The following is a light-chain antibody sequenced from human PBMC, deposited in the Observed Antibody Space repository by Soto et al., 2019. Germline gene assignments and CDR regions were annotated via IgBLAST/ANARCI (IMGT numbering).Light chain of an antibody. CDR2: DAS. CDR3: QQYNSYST. CDR1: QSISSW. Sequence: DIQMTQSPATLSASLGDRVTITCRASQSISSWLAWYQQKPGKAPKLLIYDASSLESGVPSMLSGSGSGTEFTLTISSLQPDDFATYYCQQYNSYSTFGQGTKVDIK. V-gene: IGKV1-5*01. J-gene: IGKJ1*01.